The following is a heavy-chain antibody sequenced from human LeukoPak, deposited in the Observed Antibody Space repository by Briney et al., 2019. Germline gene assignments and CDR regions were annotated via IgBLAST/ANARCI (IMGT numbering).Heavy chain of an antibody. Sequence: PSETLSLTCTVSGYSISSGYYWGWIRQPPGKGLEWIGSIYHSGSTYYNPSLKSRVTISVDTSKNQFSLKLSSVTAADTAVYYCARDPPSWAYYYYYMDVWGKGTTVTVSS. V-gene: IGHV4-38-2*02. CDR1: GYSISSGYY. CDR2: IYHSGST. D-gene: IGHD3-16*01. CDR3: ARDPPSWAYYYYYMDV. J-gene: IGHJ6*03.